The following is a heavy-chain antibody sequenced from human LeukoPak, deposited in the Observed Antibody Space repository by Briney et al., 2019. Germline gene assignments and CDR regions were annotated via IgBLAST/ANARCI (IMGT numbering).Heavy chain of an antibody. J-gene: IGHJ4*02. Sequence: ASVKVSCKASGYTFTSYYMHWVRQAPGQGLEWMGIINPSGGSTSYAQKFQGRVTMTRDMSTSTVYMELSSLRSEDTAVYDCARTALDGDSSSSWVYWGQGTLVTVSS. D-gene: IGHD6-6*01. V-gene: IGHV1-46*01. CDR1: GYTFTSYY. CDR3: ARTALDGDSSSSWVY. CDR2: INPSGGST.